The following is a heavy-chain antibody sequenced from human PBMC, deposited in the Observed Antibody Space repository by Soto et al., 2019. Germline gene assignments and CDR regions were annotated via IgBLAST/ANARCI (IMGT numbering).Heavy chain of an antibody. Sequence: PSETLSLTCTVSGGSVSSGSYYWTWIRQPPGKGLEWLGYIYYSGTTNYNPPLKSRVTMSVDTSKKQFSLKLTSVTAADTAVYYCARYSSNWFQTEGMDVWGQGTTVTVSS. CDR2: IYYSGTT. D-gene: IGHD6-13*01. J-gene: IGHJ6*02. CDR1: GGSVSSGSYY. V-gene: IGHV4-61*01. CDR3: ARYSSNWFQTEGMDV.